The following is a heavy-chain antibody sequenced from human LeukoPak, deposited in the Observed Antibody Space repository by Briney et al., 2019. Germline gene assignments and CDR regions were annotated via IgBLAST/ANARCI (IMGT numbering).Heavy chain of an antibody. D-gene: IGHD6-19*01. CDR2: ISYDGSNK. CDR1: GLTISNYA. Sequence: GGSLRLSCAASGLTISNYAMHWVRQAPGKGLEWVTVISYDGSNKFYTDSVKGRFTISRDTSKNTLFLQMDSLRPEDTAVYYCAKKRGSGWSNSFDIWGQGTMVTVSS. V-gene: IGHV3-30*18. J-gene: IGHJ3*02. CDR3: AKKRGSGWSNSFDI.